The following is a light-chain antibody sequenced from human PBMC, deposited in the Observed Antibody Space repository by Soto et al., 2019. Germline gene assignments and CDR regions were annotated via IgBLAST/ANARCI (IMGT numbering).Light chain of an antibody. CDR2: NDN. Sequence: QSVLTQPPSGSGTPGQGVAISCSGSSSNMGSNTVNWYQHLPGTAPKLLIYNDNQRPSGVPDRFFGSKSGTSASLAITGLQSEDEADYYCAAWDGSLNHILFGGGTKVTVL. J-gene: IGLJ2*01. CDR3: AAWDGSLNHIL. CDR1: SSNMGSNT. V-gene: IGLV1-44*01.